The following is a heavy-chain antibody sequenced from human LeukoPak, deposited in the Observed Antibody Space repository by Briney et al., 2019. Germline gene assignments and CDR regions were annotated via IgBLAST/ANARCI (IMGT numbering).Heavy chain of an antibody. CDR1: GFTFSRYV. CDR2: INSNGYST. CDR3: VEDFLTTTILLYY. D-gene: IGHD4/OR15-4a*01. J-gene: IGHJ4*02. V-gene: IGHV3-64D*09. Sequence: GGSLRHSCGDSGFTFSRYVMNWVRQAPGKGLEYVSAINSNGYSTYYADSVKGRFTISRDNFKNTAYLQMSSLRAEDTAVYLCVEDFLTTTILLYYWGRETLVTVSS.